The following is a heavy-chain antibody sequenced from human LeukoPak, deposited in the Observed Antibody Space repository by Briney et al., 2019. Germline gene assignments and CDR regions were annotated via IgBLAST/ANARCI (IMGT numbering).Heavy chain of an antibody. CDR1: GGSISSGTYY. J-gene: IGHJ4*02. Sequence: SETLSLTCIVSGGSISSGTYYWGWIRQPPGKGLEWIGSIYYSGSTYYNPSLNSRVTISIDTSKNQFSLRLSSVTAADTAVYYCARQMNTVTADYWGQGTLVTVSS. V-gene: IGHV4-39*01. D-gene: IGHD4-17*01. CDR3: ARQMNTVTADY. CDR2: IYYSGST.